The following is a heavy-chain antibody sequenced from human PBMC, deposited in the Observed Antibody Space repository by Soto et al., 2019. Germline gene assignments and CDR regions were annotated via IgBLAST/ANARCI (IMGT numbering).Heavy chain of an antibody. D-gene: IGHD2-2*01. V-gene: IGHV4-59*03. CDR3: VSSRSAIYGDALDV. Sequence: KPSETLSLTCSVSGGSISSYFRNWLRQPPGKGLEWIGYIYDDGTTDYNPSLKSRATILLDMSKNQFSLKLSSVTAADTAVYYCVSSRSAIYGDALDVWGQGTMVTVSS. J-gene: IGHJ3*01. CDR1: GGSISSYF. CDR2: IYDDGTT.